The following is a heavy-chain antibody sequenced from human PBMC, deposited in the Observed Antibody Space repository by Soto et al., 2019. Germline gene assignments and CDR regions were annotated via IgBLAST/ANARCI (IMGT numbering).Heavy chain of an antibody. D-gene: IGHD6-6*01. J-gene: IGHJ6*02. CDR2: IDPSDSYT. CDR1: GYSFTSYW. CDR3: ARHSSSSNYYYGMDV. V-gene: IGHV5-10-1*01. Sequence: PGESLKISCKGSGYSFTSYWISWVRQMPGKGLEWMGRIDPSDSYTNYSPSFQGHVTISADNSISTAYLQWSSLKASDPAISYCARHSSSSNYYYGMDVWGQGTTVTVSS.